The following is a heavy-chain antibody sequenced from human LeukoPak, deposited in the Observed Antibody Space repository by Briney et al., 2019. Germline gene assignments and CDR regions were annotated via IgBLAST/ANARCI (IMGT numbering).Heavy chain of an antibody. CDR1: GFTFSSYW. D-gene: IGHD3-22*01. CDR3: ARDNGYFSVDY. V-gene: IGHV3-7*01. CDR2: IKQDESEK. J-gene: IGHJ4*02. Sequence: GGSLRLSCAASGFTFSSYWMTWARQAPGKGLEWVANIKQDESEKYCGDSVRGRFTISRDNAQNSLYLQMNSLRAEDTAVYYCARDNGYFSVDYWGQGTLVTVSS.